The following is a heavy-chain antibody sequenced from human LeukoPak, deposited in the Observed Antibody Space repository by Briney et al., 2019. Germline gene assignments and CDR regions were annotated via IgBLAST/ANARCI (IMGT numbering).Heavy chain of an antibody. CDR2: IYYSGST. V-gene: IGHV4-39*07. CDR1: GGSISSYY. D-gene: IGHD6-13*01. Sequence: SETLSLTCTVSGGSISSYYWSWIRQPPGKGLEWIGSIYYSGSTYYNPSLKSRVTISVDTSKNQFSLKLSSVTAADTAVYYCARGSIYSSSWNDFDYWGQGTLVTVSS. CDR3: ARGSIYSSSWNDFDY. J-gene: IGHJ4*02.